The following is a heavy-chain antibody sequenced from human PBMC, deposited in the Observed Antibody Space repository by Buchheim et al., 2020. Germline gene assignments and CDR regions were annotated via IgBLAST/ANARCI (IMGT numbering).Heavy chain of an antibody. D-gene: IGHD6-13*01. J-gene: IGHJ4*02. CDR1: GFTFSSYA. CDR3: AKVNNGIAAAGTSFYFDY. CDR2: ISGSGGST. V-gene: IGHV3-23*01. Sequence: EVQLLESGGGLVQPGGSLRLSCAASGFTFSSYAMSWVRQAPGKGLEWVSAISGSGGSTYYADSVKGRFTIYRDNSKNTLYLQTNSLRAEDTAVYYCAKVNNGIAAAGTSFYFDYWGQGTL.